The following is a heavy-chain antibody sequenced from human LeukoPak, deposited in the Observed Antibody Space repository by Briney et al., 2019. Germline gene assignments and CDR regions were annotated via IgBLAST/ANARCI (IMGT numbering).Heavy chain of an antibody. D-gene: IGHD2-15*01. J-gene: IGHJ4*02. V-gene: IGHV3-23*01. CDR1: GFTFNNYA. Sequence: PGGSLRLSCAASGFTFNNYAMSWVRQAPGKGLEWVSVISGSDTSTYYADSVKGRFTISRDNSKNTLYLQMNSLRAEDTAVYYCVKDPCSGGSCYSGAFDYWGQGTLVTVSS. CDR3: VKDPCSGGSCYSGAFDY. CDR2: ISGSDTST.